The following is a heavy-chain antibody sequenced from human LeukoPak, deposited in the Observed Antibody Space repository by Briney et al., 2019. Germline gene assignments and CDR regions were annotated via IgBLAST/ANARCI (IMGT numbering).Heavy chain of an antibody. V-gene: IGHV3-7*01. J-gene: IGHJ3*02. CDR1: RFTFSSSW. CDR2: IKEDGSKK. D-gene: IGHD2-21*01. CDR3: ARNLAYNAFDI. Sequence: GGSLRLSCAASRFTFSSSWMTWVRQPPGKGREWVATIKEDGSKKDYEDSVKVRFTISRDNVKNSLYLQMDSLRAEDTAVYFCARNLAYNAFDIWGQGTMVTVSS.